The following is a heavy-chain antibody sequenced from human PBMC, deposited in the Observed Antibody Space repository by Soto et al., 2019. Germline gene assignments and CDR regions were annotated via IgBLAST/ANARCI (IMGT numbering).Heavy chain of an antibody. J-gene: IGHJ5*02. CDR3: AIARGA. D-gene: IGHD3-16*01. CDR2: IKEDGSQE. Sequence: EVQLVESGGGLVQPGGSLRLSCAASGFTFSTNWMSWVRQAPGKGLEWVANIKEDGSQEYYVDSVKGRFTISRDNAKNSLYLQLNSLRAEDTAVYYCAIARGAWGQGTLVTVSS. V-gene: IGHV3-7*01. CDR1: GFTFSTNW.